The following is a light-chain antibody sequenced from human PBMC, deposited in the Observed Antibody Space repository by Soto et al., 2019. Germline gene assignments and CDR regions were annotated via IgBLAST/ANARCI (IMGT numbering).Light chain of an antibody. CDR3: CSYAGSYTHV. CDR1: SSDVGCYNY. CDR2: DVS. Sequence: QSALTQPRSVSGSPGQSVTISCTGTSSDVGCYNYVSWYQQHPGKAPKLMIYDVSKRPSGVPDRFSGSKSGNTASLTISALQAEDEADYYCCSYAGSYTHVFGTGTKLTVL. J-gene: IGLJ1*01. V-gene: IGLV2-11*01.